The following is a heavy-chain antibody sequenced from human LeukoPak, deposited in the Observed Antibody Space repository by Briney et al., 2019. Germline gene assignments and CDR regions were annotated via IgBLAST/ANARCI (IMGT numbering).Heavy chain of an antibody. Sequence: SGGSLRLSCAASGFTFSSYGMSWVRQAPGKGLEWVSSISGSSGYIFYADSVKGRFTISRDNAKNSLYLQMNSLRAEDTAVYYCGRDLPTVTSIDYWGQGTLVTVSS. V-gene: IGHV3-21*06. D-gene: IGHD4-17*01. CDR2: ISGSSGYI. J-gene: IGHJ4*02. CDR1: GFTFSSYG. CDR3: GRDLPTVTSIDY.